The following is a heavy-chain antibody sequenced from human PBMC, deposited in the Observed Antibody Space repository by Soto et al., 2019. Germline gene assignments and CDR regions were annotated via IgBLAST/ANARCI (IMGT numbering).Heavy chain of an antibody. CDR1: GGTFSSYA. D-gene: IGHD2-15*01. J-gene: IGHJ4*02. CDR2: IIPIFGTA. CDR3: ARGSCSRGRCYPFDY. Sequence: SVKVSCKASGGTFSSYAISWVRQAPVQGLEWMGWIIPIFGTANYAQKFQGRVTITADESTSTAYMELSSLRSEHTAVYYCARGSCSRGRCYPFDYWGQGTLVTVSS. V-gene: IGHV1-69*13.